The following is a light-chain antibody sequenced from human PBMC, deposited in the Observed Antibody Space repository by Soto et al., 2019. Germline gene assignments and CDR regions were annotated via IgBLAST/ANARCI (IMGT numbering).Light chain of an antibody. Sequence: DIQMTQSPSTLSASVRDRVTITCRASQSISNSLAWYQQRPGKAPKLLIYKASSLETGVPSRFSGSGSGTEFTLTISSLQPDDFATYYCQQYNSDWNTFGQGTKV. V-gene: IGKV1-5*03. J-gene: IGKJ2*01. CDR3: QQYNSDWNT. CDR1: QSISNS. CDR2: KAS.